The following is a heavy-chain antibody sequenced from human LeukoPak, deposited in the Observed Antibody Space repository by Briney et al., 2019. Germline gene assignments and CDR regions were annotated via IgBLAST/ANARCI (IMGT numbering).Heavy chain of an antibody. CDR3: ARTFYDTLDSDAFDF. CDR1: GYTYTGYY. CDR2: INPDSGGT. J-gene: IGHJ3*01. V-gene: IGHV1-2*02. Sequence: ASVKVSCKASGYTYTGYYMHWVRQAPGQGLEWMGWINPDSGGTNNAQKFQGRVTMTRDTSISTAYMELSRLRSDDTAVYYCARTFYDTLDSDAFDFWGQGTMVIVSS. D-gene: IGHD2/OR15-2a*01.